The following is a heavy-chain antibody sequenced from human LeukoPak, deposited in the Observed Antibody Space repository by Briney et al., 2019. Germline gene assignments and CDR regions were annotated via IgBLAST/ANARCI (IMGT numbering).Heavy chain of an antibody. CDR3: ARANYDFWSGSIGLDYYYYMDV. CDR2: IIPILGIA. Sequence: ASVKVSCKASGGTFSSYAISWVRQAPGQGLEWMGRIIPILGIANYAQKFQGRVTITADKSTSTAYMELSSLRSEDTAVYYCARANYDFWSGSIGLDYYYYMDVWGKGTTVTVSS. CDR1: GGTFSSYA. D-gene: IGHD3-3*01. V-gene: IGHV1-69*04. J-gene: IGHJ6*03.